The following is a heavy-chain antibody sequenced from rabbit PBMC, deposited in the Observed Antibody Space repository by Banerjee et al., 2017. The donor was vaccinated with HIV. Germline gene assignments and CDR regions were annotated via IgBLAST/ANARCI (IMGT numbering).Heavy chain of an antibody. CDR3: ARDRGDWGYYFTL. J-gene: IGHJ4*01. CDR1: GFSFSNIYY. CDR2: INTGSRNA. D-gene: IGHD4-1*01. Sequence: QSLEESGGDLVKPGASLTLTCTASGFSFSNIYYMCWVRQAPGKGLEWIGCINTGSRNAYYASWVISRFTISKTSSTTVALHMTSLTAADTATYFCARDRGDWGYYFTLWGPGTLVTVS. V-gene: IGHV1S40*01.